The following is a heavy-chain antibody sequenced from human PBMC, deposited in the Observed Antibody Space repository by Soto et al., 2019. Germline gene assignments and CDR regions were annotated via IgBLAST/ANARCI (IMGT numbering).Heavy chain of an antibody. CDR3: ARRGDFWSGKPVQLGFDP. Sequence: QLQLQESGPGLVKPSETLSLTCTVSGGSISSSSYYWGWIRQPPGKGLEWIGSIYYSGSTYYNPSLKSRVTISVDTSKNQFSLKLSSVTGADTAVYYCARRGDFWSGKPVQLGFDPWGQGTLVTVSS. CDR1: GGSISSSSYY. J-gene: IGHJ5*02. D-gene: IGHD3-3*01. V-gene: IGHV4-39*01. CDR2: IYYSGST.